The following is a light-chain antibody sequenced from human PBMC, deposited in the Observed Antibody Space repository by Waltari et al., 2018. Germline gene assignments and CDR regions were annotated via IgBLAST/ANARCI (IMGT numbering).Light chain of an antibody. CDR3: QQRKSWPFT. V-gene: IGKV3-11*01. CDR1: QTVYNY. Sequence: DIVMTQSPTTLSLSPGERVTLSCRTSQTVYNYLAWYQQKAGQAPILLIYDATKRAAGVPARFSGSGFGADFTLTISSLEPEDFVVYYCQQRKSWPFTFGGGSRVDIK. J-gene: IGKJ4*01. CDR2: DAT.